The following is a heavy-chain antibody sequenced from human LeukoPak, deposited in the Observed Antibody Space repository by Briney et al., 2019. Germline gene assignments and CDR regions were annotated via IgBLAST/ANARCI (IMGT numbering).Heavy chain of an antibody. Sequence: ASVKVSCKASGFTFTSSAMQGVRQARGQRLEWIGWIVVGSGNTNYAQKFQERVTITRDMSTSTAYMELSSLRSEDTAVYYCAARVDTAMAMDYWGQGTLVTVSS. CDR1: GFTFTSSA. CDR2: IVVGSGNT. D-gene: IGHD5-18*01. J-gene: IGHJ4*02. CDR3: AARVDTAMAMDY. V-gene: IGHV1-58*02.